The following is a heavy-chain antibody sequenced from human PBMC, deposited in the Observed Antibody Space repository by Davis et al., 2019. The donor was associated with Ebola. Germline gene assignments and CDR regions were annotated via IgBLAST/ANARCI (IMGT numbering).Heavy chain of an antibody. V-gene: IGHV3-33*01. CDR2: IWYDGSKQ. CDR1: GFTFSNYG. CDR3: ARGMNDLRDLYYYGMDV. J-gene: IGHJ6*02. Sequence: PGGSLRLSCAASGFTFSNYGLHWLRQAPGKGVEWVGVIWYDGSKQYYAESVKGRFTISRDNSNNTLYLQMSSLRVEDTAVYYCARGMNDLRDLYYYGMDVWGQGTTVTVSS. D-gene: IGHD1-1*01.